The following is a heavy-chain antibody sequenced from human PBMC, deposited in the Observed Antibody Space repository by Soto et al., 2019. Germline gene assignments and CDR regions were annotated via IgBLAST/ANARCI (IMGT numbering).Heavy chain of an antibody. V-gene: IGHV4-39*01. CDR1: GGSISSSSYY. J-gene: IGHJ4*02. CDR3: ARGRGIAVAATGY. D-gene: IGHD6-19*01. CDR2: IYYSGST. Sequence: SETLSLTCTVSGGSISSSSYYWGWIRQPPGKGLEWIGSIYYSGSTYYNPSLKSRVTISVDTSKNQFSLKLSSVTAAETAVYYCARGRGIAVAATGYWGQGTLVTVSS.